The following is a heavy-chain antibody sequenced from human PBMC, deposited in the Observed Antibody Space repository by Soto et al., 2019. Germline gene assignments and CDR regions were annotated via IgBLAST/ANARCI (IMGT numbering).Heavy chain of an antibody. Sequence: EVQLLESGGGLVQPGGSLRLSCAASGFTFSSYAMSWVRQAPGKGLEWVSAISGSGGSTYYADSVKGRFTISRDNSKNTLCLQMNSLRAEDTAVYYCAKGKYSGYDFSGNWFDPWGQGTLVTVSS. D-gene: IGHD5-12*01. CDR2: ISGSGGST. CDR3: AKGKYSGYDFSGNWFDP. V-gene: IGHV3-23*01. CDR1: GFTFSSYA. J-gene: IGHJ5*02.